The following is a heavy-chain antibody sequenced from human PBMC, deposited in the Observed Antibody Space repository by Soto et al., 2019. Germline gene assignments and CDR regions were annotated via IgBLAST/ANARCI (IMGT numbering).Heavy chain of an antibody. CDR1: GYTFTSYG. CDR3: ARGWRDWNVPSRIYNWFDP. CDR2: ISAYNGNT. Sequence: ASVKVSCKASGYTFTSYGISWVRQAPGQGLEWMGWISAYNGNTNYAQKLQGRVTMTTDTSTSTAYMELRSLRSDDTAVYYCARGWRDWNVPSRIYNWFDPWGQGTLVTVSS. J-gene: IGHJ5*02. V-gene: IGHV1-18*01. D-gene: IGHD1-1*01.